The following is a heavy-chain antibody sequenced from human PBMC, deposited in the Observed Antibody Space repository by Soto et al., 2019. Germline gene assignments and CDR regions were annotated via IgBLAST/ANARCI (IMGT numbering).Heavy chain of an antibody. CDR3: ASWGGIASPAYDGSLAPYDY. CDR1: GGSFSPNY. V-gene: IGHV4-59*12. D-gene: IGHD6-13*01. J-gene: IGHJ4*02. Sequence: PSETLSLTCTMSGGSFSPNYWSWIRQPPGKALEWVGYIYYGGTSSYNPSLKSRVTISLDTSKSQVSLRLSSVTAADTAVYYCASWGGIASPAYDGSLAPYDYWGQGTLVTVSS. CDR2: IYYGGTS.